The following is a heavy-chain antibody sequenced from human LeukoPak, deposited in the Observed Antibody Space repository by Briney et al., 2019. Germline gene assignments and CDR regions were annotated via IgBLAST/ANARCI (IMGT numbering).Heavy chain of an antibody. CDR3: ARSTYCSSTSCPFDY. CDR1: DFTVTSYY. CDR2: VYSGGTT. V-gene: IGHV3-53*01. J-gene: IGHJ4*02. Sequence: GGSLRLSCAASDFTVTSYYMAWVRQAPGKGLEWVSLVYSGGTTLYADSVKGRFTISRDTSKNTLNLQMNSLRAEDTAVYYCARSTYCSSTSCPFDYWGQGTLVTVSS. D-gene: IGHD2-2*01.